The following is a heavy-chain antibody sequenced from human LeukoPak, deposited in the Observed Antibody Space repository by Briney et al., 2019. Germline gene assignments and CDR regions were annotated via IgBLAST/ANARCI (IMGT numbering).Heavy chain of an antibody. V-gene: IGHV1-24*01. J-gene: IGHJ4*02. CDR1: GYTLTELS. CDR3: ARDGPVDTAMPSDY. Sequence: ASVKVSCKVPGYTLTELSMHWVRQAPGKGLEWMGGFDPEDGETIYAQKFQGRVTMTEDTSTDTAYMELSSLRSEDTAVYYCARDGPVDTAMPSDYWGQGTLVTVSS. D-gene: IGHD5-18*01. CDR2: FDPEDGET.